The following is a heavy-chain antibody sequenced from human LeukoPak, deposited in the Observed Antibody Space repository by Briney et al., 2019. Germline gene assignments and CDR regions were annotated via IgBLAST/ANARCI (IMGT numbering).Heavy chain of an antibody. CDR2: INPNSGGT. V-gene: IGHV1-2*02. Sequence: ASVKVSCKASGYTFTGYYMHWVRQAPVQGLEWMGWINPNSGGTNYAQKFQGRVTMTRDTSISTAYMELSRLRSDDTAVYYCARENDGGFTYHDILTNRAPDAFDIWGQGTMVTVSS. J-gene: IGHJ3*02. D-gene: IGHD3-9*01. CDR3: ARENDGGFTYHDILTNRAPDAFDI. CDR1: GYTFTGYY.